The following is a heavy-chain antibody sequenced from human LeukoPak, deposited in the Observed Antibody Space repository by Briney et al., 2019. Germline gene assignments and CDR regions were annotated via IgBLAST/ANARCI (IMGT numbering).Heavy chain of an antibody. CDR1: GGTFSSYA. J-gene: IGHJ4*02. CDR2: ISAYNGNT. D-gene: IGHD1-26*01. V-gene: IGHV1-18*01. Sequence: ASVKVSCKASGGTFSSYAISWVRQAPGQGLEWMGGISAYNGNTNYAQKLQGRVTMTTDTSTSTAYMELRSLRSDDTAVYYCARVGSGSYYVRYWGQGTLVTVSS. CDR3: ARVGSGSYYVRY.